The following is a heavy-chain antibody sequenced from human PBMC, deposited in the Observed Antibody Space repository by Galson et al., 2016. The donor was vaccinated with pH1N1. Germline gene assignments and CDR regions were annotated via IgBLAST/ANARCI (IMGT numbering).Heavy chain of an antibody. J-gene: IGHJ4*02. CDR2: IYPGDSDT. CDR1: GYNFDRYW. V-gene: IGHV5-51*01. CDR3: ARQEFSDY. D-gene: IGHD2/OR15-2a*01. Sequence: QSGAEVKKPGESLKISCKGSGYNFDRYWIGWVRQMPGKGLEWMGIIYPGDSDTRYSPSFQGQVSTSADKAISTAYLQWSSLKASDPAMYYCARQEFSDYWGQGTLVIVSS.